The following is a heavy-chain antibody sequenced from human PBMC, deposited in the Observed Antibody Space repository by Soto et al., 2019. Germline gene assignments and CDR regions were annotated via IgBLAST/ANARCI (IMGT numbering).Heavy chain of an antibody. Sequence: QLQLQESGPGLVKPSETLSLTCSVSGGSISTTSYYWGWIRQPPGKPLEWIGSIFYSGNTHYNTTPMSRVTISLDTSETQFSLNLRSATAADTAVYYCARQSVGSNWLDPWGQGTLVTVSS. D-gene: IGHD1-26*01. V-gene: IGHV4-39*01. CDR2: IFYSGNT. CDR3: ARQSVGSNWLDP. CDR1: GGSISTTSYY. J-gene: IGHJ5*02.